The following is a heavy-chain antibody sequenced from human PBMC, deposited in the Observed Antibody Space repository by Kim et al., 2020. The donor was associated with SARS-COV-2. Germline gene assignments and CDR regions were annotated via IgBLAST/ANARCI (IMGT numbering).Heavy chain of an antibody. V-gene: IGHV4-34*01. CDR1: GGSFSGYY. CDR3: ARGRDHCSSTSCYRSKKYNWFDP. D-gene: IGHD2-2*01. CDR2: INHSGST. Sequence: SETLSLTCAVYGGSFSGYYWSWIRQPPGKGLEWIGEINHSGSTNYNPSLKSRVTISVDTSKNQFSLKLSSVTAADTAVYYCARGRDHCSSTSCYRSKKYNWFDPWGQGTLVTVSS. J-gene: IGHJ5*02.